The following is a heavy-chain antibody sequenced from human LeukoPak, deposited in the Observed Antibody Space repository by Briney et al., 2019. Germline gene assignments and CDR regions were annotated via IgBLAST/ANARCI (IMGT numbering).Heavy chain of an antibody. Sequence: ASVKVSCKASGYTLTGYYLHWVRQAPGQGLEWMGWINPNTGATHSAQKFQGRVTMTRDSSISTAYMDLSRLRSDDTAVYYCARDRVGSGWPRPYYFEVWGQGTLVTVSS. D-gene: IGHD6-19*01. CDR2: INPNTGAT. CDR3: ARDRVGSGWPRPYYFEV. CDR1: GYTLTGYY. V-gene: IGHV1-2*02. J-gene: IGHJ4*02.